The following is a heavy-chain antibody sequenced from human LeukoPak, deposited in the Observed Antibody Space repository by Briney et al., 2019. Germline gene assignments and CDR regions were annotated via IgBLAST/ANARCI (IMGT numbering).Heavy chain of an antibody. J-gene: IGHJ4*02. Sequence: GESLKISCAASGFTFSSYAMSWVRQAPGKGLEWVSAISGSGGSTYDADSVKGRLTISRDNSKNTLYLQMNSLRAEDTAVYYCAKEKRSSGWYDWGQGTLVTVSS. CDR2: ISGSGGST. V-gene: IGHV3-23*01. CDR1: GFTFSSYA. D-gene: IGHD6-19*01. CDR3: AKEKRSSGWYD.